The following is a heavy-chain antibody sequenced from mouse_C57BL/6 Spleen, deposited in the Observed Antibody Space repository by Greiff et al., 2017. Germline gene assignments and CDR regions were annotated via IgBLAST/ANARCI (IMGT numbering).Heavy chain of an antibody. D-gene: IGHD1-3*01. CDR1: GFTFSSYA. Sequence: DVKLVESGGGLVKPGGSLKLSCAASGFTFSSYAMSWVRQTPEKRLEWVATISDGGSYTYYPDNVKGRFTISRDNAKNNLYLQMSHLKSEDTAMYYCARDEELGAMDYWGQGTSVTVSS. J-gene: IGHJ4*01. CDR2: ISDGGSYT. V-gene: IGHV5-4*01. CDR3: ARDEELGAMDY.